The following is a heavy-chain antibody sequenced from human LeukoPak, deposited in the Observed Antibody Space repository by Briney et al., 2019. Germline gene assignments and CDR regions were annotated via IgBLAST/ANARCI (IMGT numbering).Heavy chain of an antibody. CDR3: AKDITYSYGMDV. CDR2: ISRNSGSI. Sequence: PGRSLRLSCAASGFIFNDYAMHWVRQAPGKGLEWVSGISRNSGSIDYADSVKGRFTISRDNAKNSLYLQMNSLRGEDTALYYCAKDITYSYGMDVWGKGTTVTVSS. J-gene: IGHJ6*04. CDR1: GFIFNDYA. D-gene: IGHD2-21*01. V-gene: IGHV3-9*01.